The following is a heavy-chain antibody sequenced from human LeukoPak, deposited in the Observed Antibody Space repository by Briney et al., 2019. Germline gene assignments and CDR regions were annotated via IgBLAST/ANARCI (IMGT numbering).Heavy chain of an antibody. J-gene: IGHJ4*02. V-gene: IGHV3-15*01. CDR2: IKTKTEGGTT. CDR1: GFTFSNAW. CDR3: TTVRQPYYYDSSGYYS. D-gene: IGHD3-22*01. Sequence: GGSLRLSCAASGFTFSNAWMSWVGQAPGKGLEWVGRIKTKTEGGTTDYAAPVTGRFTISRDDSKNTLYLQMNSLRTDDTAVYYCTTVRQPYYYDSSGYYSWGQGTLVTVSS.